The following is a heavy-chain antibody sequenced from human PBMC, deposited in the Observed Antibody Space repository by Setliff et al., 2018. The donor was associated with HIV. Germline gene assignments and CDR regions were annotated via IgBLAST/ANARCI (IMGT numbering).Heavy chain of an antibody. V-gene: IGHV3-48*03. CDR2: ISSNGNTI. Sequence: PGGSLRLSCAVSGFTFRSFEMNWVRQAPGKGLEWVSYISSNGNTIYYADSVKGRFTVSRDNAKNSLFLQMNSLRVEDTALYYCAREQGRRVEYWGQGTQVTVSS. CDR3: AREQGRRVEY. CDR1: GFTFRSFE. J-gene: IGHJ4*02.